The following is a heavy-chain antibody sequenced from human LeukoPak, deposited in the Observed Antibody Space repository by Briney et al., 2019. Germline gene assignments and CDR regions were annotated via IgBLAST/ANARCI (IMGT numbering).Heavy chain of an antibody. CDR2: IKSKTDGGTT. D-gene: IGHD1-26*01. Sequence: KPGGSLILSCAASGFTFSNAWMSWVRQAPGKGLEWVGRIKSKTDGGTTDYAAPVKGRFTISRDDSKNTLYLQMNSLKTEDTAVYYCTTGPIVGPHGSKRGQTDYWGQGALVTVSS. V-gene: IGHV3-15*01. J-gene: IGHJ4*02. CDR3: TTGPIVGPHGSKRGQTDY. CDR1: GFTFSNAW.